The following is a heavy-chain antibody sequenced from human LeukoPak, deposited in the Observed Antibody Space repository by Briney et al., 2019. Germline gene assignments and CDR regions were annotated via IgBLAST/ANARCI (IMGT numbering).Heavy chain of an antibody. V-gene: IGHV1-3*01. Sequence: ASVKVSCKASGYTFTSYAMHWVRQAPGQRLEWMGWINAGSGNTKYSEKFQGRVTITRDTSASTAYMELSSLRSEDTAVYYCARQMAGPYYYGMDVWGQGTTVTVSS. CDR3: ARQMAGPYYYGMDV. D-gene: IGHD5-24*01. CDR2: INAGSGNT. CDR1: GYTFTSYA. J-gene: IGHJ6*02.